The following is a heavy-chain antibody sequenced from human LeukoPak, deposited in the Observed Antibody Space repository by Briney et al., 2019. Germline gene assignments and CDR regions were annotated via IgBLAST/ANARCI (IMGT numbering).Heavy chain of an antibody. V-gene: IGHV4-38-2*01. J-gene: IGHJ4*02. Sequence: SETLSLTCAVSCYSISSGYYWGWIRQPPGKGLEWIGSIYHSGSTYYNPSPKSRVTISVDTSKNQSSLRLSSVTAADTAVYYCANAGNYNDSSFDYWGQGTLVTVSS. D-gene: IGHD3-22*01. CDR3: ANAGNYNDSSFDY. CDR2: IYHSGST. CDR1: CYSISSGYY.